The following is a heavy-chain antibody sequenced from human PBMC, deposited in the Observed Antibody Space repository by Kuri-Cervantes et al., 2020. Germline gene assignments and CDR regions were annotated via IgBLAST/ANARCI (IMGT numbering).Heavy chain of an antibody. CDR1: GFTFSSYW. V-gene: IGHV3-7*01. CDR3: ARVEVTTNYYYYMDV. CDR2: IKQDGSEK. D-gene: IGHD4-17*01. Sequence: LSLTCAASGFTFSSYWMGWVRQAPGKGLEWVANIKQDGSEKYYVDSVKGRFTISRDNAKNSLYLQMNSLRAEDTAVYYCARVEVTTNYYYYMDVWGKGTTVTVSS. J-gene: IGHJ6*03.